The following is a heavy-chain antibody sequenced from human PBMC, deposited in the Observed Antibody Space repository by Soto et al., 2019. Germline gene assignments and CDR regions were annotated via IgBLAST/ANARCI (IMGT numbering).Heavy chain of an antibody. D-gene: IGHD6-6*01. J-gene: IGHJ4*02. Sequence: QVQLVESGGGVVQPGRSLRLSCAASGFTFRNHAMHWVRQAPGKGLEWVGLIWYDGTSEYYADSVKGRFTISRDNSKNTLYLEMNSLRVEDTAIYYCARDQGVVIIKDHWGQGTLVTVSS. CDR3: ARDQGVVIIKDH. CDR2: IWYDGTSE. V-gene: IGHV3-33*08. CDR1: GFTFRNHA.